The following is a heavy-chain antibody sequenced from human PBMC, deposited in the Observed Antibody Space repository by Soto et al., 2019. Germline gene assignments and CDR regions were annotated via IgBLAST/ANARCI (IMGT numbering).Heavy chain of an antibody. D-gene: IGHD3-16*02. CDR3: AKDIASWSQGYFDL. CDR1: GFTFSSYA. CDR2: IHDTGSTT. Sequence: EVQVLESGGGLVQPGGSLRLSCAASGFTFSSYAMSWVRQAPGKGLEWVSAIHDTGSTTFYADSVKGRFTISRDNSKNTLYLQMNSLRAEDTAIYYCAKDIASWSQGYFDLWGSGTLVIVSS. V-gene: IGHV3-23*01. J-gene: IGHJ2*01.